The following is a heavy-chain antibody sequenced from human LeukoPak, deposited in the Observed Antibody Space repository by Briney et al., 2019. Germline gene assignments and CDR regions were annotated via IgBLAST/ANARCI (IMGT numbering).Heavy chain of an antibody. CDR2: INHSGST. J-gene: IGHJ6*03. CDR3: ARGRIGGYYYYYMDV. V-gene: IGHV4-34*01. D-gene: IGHD4-23*01. CDR1: GGSFSGYY. Sequence: PSETLSLTCAVYGGSFSGYYWSWIRQPPGEGLEWIGEINHSGSTNYNPSLKSRVTISVDTSKNQFSLKLSSVTAADTAVYYCARGRIGGYYYYYMDVWGKGTTVTVSS.